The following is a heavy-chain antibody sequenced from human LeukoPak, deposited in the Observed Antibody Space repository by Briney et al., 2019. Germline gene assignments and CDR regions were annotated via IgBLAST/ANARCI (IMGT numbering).Heavy chain of an antibody. J-gene: IGHJ4*02. CDR2: IYYSGSS. CDR3: ARHGGYYDSTYY. V-gene: IGHV4-59*08. CDR1: GGSISSYY. D-gene: IGHD3-22*01. Sequence: SETLSLTCTVSGGSISSYYWSWIRQPPGKGLEWIGYIYYSGSSNYNPSLKSRVTISVDTSKNQFSLKLSSVTAADTAVYYCARHGGYYDSTYYWGQGTLVTVSS.